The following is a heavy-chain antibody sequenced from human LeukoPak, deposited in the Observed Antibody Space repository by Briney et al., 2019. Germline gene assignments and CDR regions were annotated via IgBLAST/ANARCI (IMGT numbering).Heavy chain of an antibody. V-gene: IGHV1-18*01. CDR1: GYTFTSYG. CDR3: AREPRYYDSSGYPDY. Sequence: ASVNVSCKASGYTFTSYGISGVRQAPGQGLEWMGWISAYNGNTNYAQKLQGRVTMTTDTSTSTDYMELRSLRSDDTAVYYCAREPRYYDSSGYPDYWGQGTLVTVSS. CDR2: ISAYNGNT. D-gene: IGHD3-22*01. J-gene: IGHJ4*02.